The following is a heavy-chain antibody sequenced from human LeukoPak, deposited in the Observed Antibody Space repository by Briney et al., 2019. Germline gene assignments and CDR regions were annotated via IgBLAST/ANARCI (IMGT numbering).Heavy chain of an antibody. D-gene: IGHD1-26*01. CDR3: AREREVGATGYYFDY. V-gene: IGHV4-61*02. CDR2: IYTSGST. CDR1: GGSISSGSYY. Sequence: SQTLSLTCTVSGGSISSGSYYWSWIRQPAGKGLEWIGRIYTSGSTTYNSSLKSRVTISLDTSKNHFSLRLSSVTAADTAVYYCAREREVGATGYYFDYWGQGTLVTVSS. J-gene: IGHJ4*02.